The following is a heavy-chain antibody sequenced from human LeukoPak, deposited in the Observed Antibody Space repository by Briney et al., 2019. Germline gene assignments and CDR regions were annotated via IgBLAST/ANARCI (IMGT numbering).Heavy chain of an antibody. Sequence: PSETLSLTCTVPGGSISSYYWSWIRQPPGKGLEWIGYIYHSGTTNYNPSLKSRVTISVDTSKSQFSLKLSSVTAADTAIYYFAGNIVGPRQVDYWGQGTLVTVSS. D-gene: IGHD2-21*01. J-gene: IGHJ4*02. V-gene: IGHV4-59*01. CDR3: AGNIVGPRQVDY. CDR2: IYHSGTT. CDR1: GGSISSYY.